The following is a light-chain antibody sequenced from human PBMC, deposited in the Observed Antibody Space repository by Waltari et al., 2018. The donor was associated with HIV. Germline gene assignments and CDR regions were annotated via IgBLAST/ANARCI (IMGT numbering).Light chain of an antibody. V-gene: IGKV3-15*01. J-gene: IGKJ2*01. CDR3: QQYNNWPPYT. Sequence: EIVMTQSPATLSVSPGVRATLSCRASQSVSSNFAWYQQKPGQAPRLLIYGAATRATGVPARFSGSGSGTEFTLTISTLQSEDFAVYYCQQYNNWPPYTFGQGTKLEIK. CDR1: QSVSSN. CDR2: GAA.